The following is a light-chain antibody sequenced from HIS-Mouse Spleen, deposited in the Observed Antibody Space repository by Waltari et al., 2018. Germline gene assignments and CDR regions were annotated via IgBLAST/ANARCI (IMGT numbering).Light chain of an antibody. CDR3: NSRDSSGNHVV. CDR2: GKN. CDR1: SLRSYN. J-gene: IGLJ2*01. Sequence: SSELTQDPAVSVALGQTVRITCQGDSLRSYNARLYQQKPRQAPVLVIYGKNNRASGIPDRFSGSSSGNTASLTITGAQAEDEADYYCNSRDSSGNHVVFGGGTKLTVL. V-gene: IGLV3-19*01.